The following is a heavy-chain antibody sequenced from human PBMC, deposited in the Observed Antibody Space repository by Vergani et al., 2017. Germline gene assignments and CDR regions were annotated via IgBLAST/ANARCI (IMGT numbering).Heavy chain of an antibody. Sequence: QVQLVQSGAEVKKPGASVKVSCKVSGYTLTELSMHWVRQAPGKGLEWMGGFDPEDGETIYAQKFQGRVTMTEDTSTDTAYMELSSLRSEDTAVYYCATGLGGYSGYYTPSVYYYGMDVWGQGTTVTVSS. CDR2: FDPEDGET. CDR1: GYTLTELS. D-gene: IGHD5-12*01. V-gene: IGHV1-24*01. CDR3: ATGLGGYSGYYTPSVYYYGMDV. J-gene: IGHJ6*02.